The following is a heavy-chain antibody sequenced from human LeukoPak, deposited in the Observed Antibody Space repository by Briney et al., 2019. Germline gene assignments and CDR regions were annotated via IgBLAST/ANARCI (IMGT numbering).Heavy chain of an antibody. V-gene: IGHV4-39*01. D-gene: IGHD6-19*01. J-gene: IGHJ4*02. CDR2: IYDSETT. CDR3: ARHTSVAGPFDY. CDR1: GGSISSRSSF. Sequence: PSETLPLTCTVSGGSISSRSSFWGWIRQPPGKGLDWIGSIYDSETTSYNPSLKSRVTISVDTSKNQFSLKLSSVTAADTAVYYCARHTSVAGPFDYWGQGTLVTASS.